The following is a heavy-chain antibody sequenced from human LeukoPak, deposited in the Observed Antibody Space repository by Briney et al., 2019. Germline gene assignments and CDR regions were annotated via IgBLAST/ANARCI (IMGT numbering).Heavy chain of an antibody. J-gene: IGHJ5*02. CDR3: AIDTEVVTATRLIHRFDP. Sequence: PSETLSLTCKASGGSIRSYYWSWIRQPPGKGLEWIGYIYYSGSTNYNPSLKSRVTISVDTSKNQFSLKLSSVTAADTAVYYSAIDTEVVTATRLIHRFDPWGQGTLVTVSS. CDR2: IYYSGST. CDR1: GGSIRSYY. V-gene: IGHV4-59*01. D-gene: IGHD2-21*02.